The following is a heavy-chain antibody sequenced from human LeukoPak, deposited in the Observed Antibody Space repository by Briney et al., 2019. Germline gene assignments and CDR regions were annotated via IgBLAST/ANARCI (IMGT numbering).Heavy chain of an antibody. Sequence: ASVKVSCKASGGTFSSYAISWVRQAPGQGLEWMGRIIPILGIANYAQKFQGRVTITADKSTSTAYMELSSLRSEDTAVYYCARDHYYYYHMDVWGKGTTVTVSS. V-gene: IGHV1-69*04. CDR2: IIPILGIA. CDR1: GGTFSSYA. J-gene: IGHJ6*03. CDR3: ARDHYYYYHMDV.